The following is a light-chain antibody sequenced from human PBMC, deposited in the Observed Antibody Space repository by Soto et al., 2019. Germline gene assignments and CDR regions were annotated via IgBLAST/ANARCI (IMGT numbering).Light chain of an antibody. Sequence: EIVLTHSPATLSLSPGERATLSCRASQSVSSYLAWYQQKPGQAPRLLLYDASNRATGIPARFSGSGSGTAFTLTISSLEPEDFAVYYCQQLGNWHVTFGGGTKVEIK. CDR2: DAS. CDR3: QQLGNWHVT. CDR1: QSVSSY. V-gene: IGKV3-11*01. J-gene: IGKJ4*01.